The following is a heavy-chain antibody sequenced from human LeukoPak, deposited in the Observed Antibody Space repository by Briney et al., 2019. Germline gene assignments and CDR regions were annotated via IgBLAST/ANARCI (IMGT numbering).Heavy chain of an antibody. CDR1: GFTFSTHN. Sequence: PGGSLRLSCAASGFTFSTHNLNWARKAPGKGLEWVSFISSRSSTIYYADSVKGRFTISRDNAKNSLYLQMNSLRAEDTALYYCASHTGAGVAFRPFHTWGQGTMVTVSS. CDR3: ASHTGAGVAFRPFHT. V-gene: IGHV3-48*04. CDR2: ISSRSSTI. D-gene: IGHD2-8*01. J-gene: IGHJ3*02.